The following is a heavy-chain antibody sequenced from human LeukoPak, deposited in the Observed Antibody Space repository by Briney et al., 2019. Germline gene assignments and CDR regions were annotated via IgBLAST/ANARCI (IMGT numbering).Heavy chain of an antibody. Sequence: PGGSLRLSCSASGFTFSSYAMHWVRQALGKGLEYVSAISSNGGSTYYADSVKGRFTISRDNSKNTLYLQMSSLRAEDTAVYYCVKGQNPYSSGWQQYFQHWGQGTLVTVSS. D-gene: IGHD6-19*01. CDR3: VKGQNPYSSGWQQYFQH. J-gene: IGHJ1*01. CDR1: GFTFSSYA. CDR2: ISSNGGST. V-gene: IGHV3-64D*09.